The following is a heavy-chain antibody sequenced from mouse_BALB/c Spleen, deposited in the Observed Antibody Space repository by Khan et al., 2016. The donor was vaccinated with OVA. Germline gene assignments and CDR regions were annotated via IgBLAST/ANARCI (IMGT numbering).Heavy chain of an antibody. Sequence: QVQLQQPGAELMKPGASVKISCKATGFTFSNYWIEWVKQRPGHGLEWIGQILPGSGDTNYNEKFEGKATFTADTSSNTAYMKISSLTSGDSAVDYCALYCSRGDYWRQGTTLTVSS. CDR1: GFTFSNYW. CDR3: ALYCSRGDY. V-gene: IGHV1-9*01. CDR2: ILPGSGDT. D-gene: IGHD1-1*01. J-gene: IGHJ2*01.